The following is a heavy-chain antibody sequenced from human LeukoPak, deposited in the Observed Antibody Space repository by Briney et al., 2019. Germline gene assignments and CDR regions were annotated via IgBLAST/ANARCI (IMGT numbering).Heavy chain of an antibody. CDR3: AAPSGSFLGYYYGMDV. CDR2: FDPEDGET. CDR1: GCTLTELS. J-gene: IGHJ6*02. D-gene: IGHD1-26*01. Sequence: GASVKVSCKVSGCTLTELSMHWVRQAPGKGLEWMGGFDPEDGETLYAQRFQGRVTMTKDTSTDTVYMELSSLKSEDTAVYYCAAPSGSFLGYYYGMDVWGQGTTVTVSS. V-gene: IGHV1-24*01.